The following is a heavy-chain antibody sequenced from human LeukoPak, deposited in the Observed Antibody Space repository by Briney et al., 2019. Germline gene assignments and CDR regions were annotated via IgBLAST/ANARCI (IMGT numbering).Heavy chain of an antibody. V-gene: IGHV4-31*03. J-gene: IGHJ4*02. CDR3: ARGQRRWEPIGL. D-gene: IGHD1-26*01. CDR1: GGSINNGGYY. CDR2: IYYSGSS. Sequence: PQTLSLTCTVSGGSINNGGYYWSWIRQHPGKGLEWIGYIYYSGSSYYNPSLRSRVTISVDTSKNQFSLKLSSVTAADTAVYYCARGQRRWEPIGLWGQGTLVTVSS.